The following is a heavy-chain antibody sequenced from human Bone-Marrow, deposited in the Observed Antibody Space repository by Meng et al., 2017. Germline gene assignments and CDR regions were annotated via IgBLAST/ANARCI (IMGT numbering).Heavy chain of an antibody. V-gene: IGHV3-66*01. D-gene: IGHD2-21*02. CDR3: ARVTAGVPY. Sequence: GESLKISCAASGFTVSSNYMSWVRQAPGKGLEWVSVIYSGGSTYYADSVKGRFTISRDNAKNSLYLQMNSLRAEDTAVYYCARVTAGVPYWGQGTLVTVSS. CDR1: GFTVSSNY. CDR2: IYSGGST. J-gene: IGHJ4*02.